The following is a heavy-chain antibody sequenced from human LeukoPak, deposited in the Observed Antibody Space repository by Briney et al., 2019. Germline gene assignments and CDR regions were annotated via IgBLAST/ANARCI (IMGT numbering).Heavy chain of an antibody. V-gene: IGHV3-23*01. J-gene: IGHJ3*01. CDR3: GKDPNGDYVGAFDF. CDR2: IRGTGGTT. D-gene: IGHD4-17*01. Sequence: GGSLRLSCAASGFTFSSYAMSWVRQAPGKGLEWISAIRGTGGTTYYADSVKGRCTISRDNSRNTVYLQMNSLRAEDTALYSCGKDPNGDYVGAFDFWGPGTMVTVSS. CDR1: GFTFSSYA.